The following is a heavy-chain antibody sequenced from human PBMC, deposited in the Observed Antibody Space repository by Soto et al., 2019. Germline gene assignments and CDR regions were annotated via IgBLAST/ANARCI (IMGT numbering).Heavy chain of an antibody. CDR2: ISSSSSYI. Sequence: PGGSLRLSCAASGFTFSSYSMNWVRQAPGKGLEWVSSISSSSSYIYYADSVKGRFTISRDNAKNSLYLQMNSLRAEDTAVYYCARDLKAGYYGSGSYYNPNPRYYYYYGMDVWGQGTTVTVSS. J-gene: IGHJ6*02. D-gene: IGHD3-10*01. V-gene: IGHV3-21*01. CDR3: ARDLKAGYYGSGSYYNPNPRYYYYYGMDV. CDR1: GFTFSSYS.